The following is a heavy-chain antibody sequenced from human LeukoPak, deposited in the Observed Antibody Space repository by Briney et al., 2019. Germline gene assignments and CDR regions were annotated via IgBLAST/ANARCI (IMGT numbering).Heavy chain of an antibody. Sequence: PSETLSLTCTVSGGSISSYYWKWLRQPPGKGLEWIGYIYYSGSTNYNPSLESRVTMSVDTSKNQFSLKLSSVTAADTAVYYCAGSQAGLAVNWFDPWGQGTLVTVSS. J-gene: IGHJ5*02. D-gene: IGHD6-19*01. V-gene: IGHV4-59*08. CDR1: GGSISSYY. CDR3: AGSQAGLAVNWFDP. CDR2: IYYSGST.